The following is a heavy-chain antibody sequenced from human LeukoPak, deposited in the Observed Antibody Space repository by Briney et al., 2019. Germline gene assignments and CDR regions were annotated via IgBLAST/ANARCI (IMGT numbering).Heavy chain of an antibody. D-gene: IGHD2-15*01. CDR3: ARVVASTSIDS. CDR1: GHSMRSGYF. V-gene: IGHV4-38-2*02. J-gene: IGHJ4*02. Sequence: SETLSLTCSVSGHSMRSGYFWGWIRQPPGKGLEWIGSIFHTGSVYYNPSLKSRVTILVDTSKNQFSLELTSVTAADTALYYCARVVASTSIDSWGQGTLVTVSS. CDR2: IFHTGSV.